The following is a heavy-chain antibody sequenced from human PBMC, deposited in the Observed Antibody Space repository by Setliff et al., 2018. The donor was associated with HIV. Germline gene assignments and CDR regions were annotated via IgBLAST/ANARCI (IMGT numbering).Heavy chain of an antibody. D-gene: IGHD2-15*01. Sequence: GGSLRLSCAASGFTFSDFWMYWVRQAPGKGLEWVANISPEGNKKYYVGSVKGRFTSSRDNAKSSLFLQMSGLRPEDTAVYYCARYCSGATCPPWFWGQGTLVTVSS. CDR1: GFTFSDFW. V-gene: IGHV3-7*03. CDR2: ISPEGNKK. J-gene: IGHJ4*02. CDR3: ARYCSGATCPPWF.